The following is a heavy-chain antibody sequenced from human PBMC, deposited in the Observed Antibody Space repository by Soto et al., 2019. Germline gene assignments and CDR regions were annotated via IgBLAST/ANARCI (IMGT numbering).Heavy chain of an antibody. CDR2: IILIFGTA. V-gene: IGHV1-69*13. CDR1: GGTFSRYT. J-gene: IGHJ4*02. CDR3: ARGGPEGPPYCGGDCYAYFDY. Sequence: GASVKVSCKAPGGTFSRYTINWVRQAPGQGLEWKGVIILIFGTANYAQKFQGRVTITADESTSTAYMELSSLRSEDTAVYYCARGGPEGPPYCGGDCYAYFDYWGQGTLVTVSS. D-gene: IGHD2-21*02.